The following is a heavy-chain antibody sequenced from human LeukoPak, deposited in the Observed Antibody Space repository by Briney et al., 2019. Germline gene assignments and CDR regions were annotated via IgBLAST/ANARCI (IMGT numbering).Heavy chain of an antibody. J-gene: IGHJ4*02. V-gene: IGHV3-15*01. CDR2: IKSKTDGGTT. Sequence: GGSLRLSCAASGFTFSNAWMTWVRQDPGKGLEWVGRIKSKTDGGTTDYAAPVKGRFTISRDDSKNTLYLQMNSLKTEDTAVYYCTREAVTANGYFDYWGQGTLVTVSS. CDR3: TREAVTANGYFDY. D-gene: IGHD2-21*02. CDR1: GFTFSNAW.